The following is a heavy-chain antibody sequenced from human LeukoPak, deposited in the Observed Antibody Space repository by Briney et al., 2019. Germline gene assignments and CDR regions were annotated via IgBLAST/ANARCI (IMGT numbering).Heavy chain of an antibody. V-gene: IGHV3-73*01. CDR2: IRSKANSYAT. CDR3: ARDNIGWATY. J-gene: IGHJ4*02. CDR1: GFTFSGSA. Sequence: GGSLRLSCAASGFTFSGSAMHWVRQASGKGLEWVGRIRSKANSYATAYAASVKGRFTISRDNAKNSLYLQMNSLRAEDTAVYYCARDNIGWATYWGQGTLVTVSS. D-gene: IGHD2/OR15-2a*01.